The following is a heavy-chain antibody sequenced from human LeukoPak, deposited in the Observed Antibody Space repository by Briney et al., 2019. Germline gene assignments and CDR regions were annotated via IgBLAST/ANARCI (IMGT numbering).Heavy chain of an antibody. J-gene: IGHJ4*02. V-gene: IGHV4-31*03. CDR2: IYYSGST. Sequence: PSQTLSLTCTVSGGSISSGGYYWSLIRQHPGKGLEWIGYIYYSGSTYYNPSLKSRVTISVDTSKNQFSLKLSSVTAADTAVYYCARDYYDSSGYYVSYYFDYWGQGTRVTVSS. CDR3: ARDYYDSSGYYVSYYFDY. D-gene: IGHD3-22*01. CDR1: GGSISSGGYY.